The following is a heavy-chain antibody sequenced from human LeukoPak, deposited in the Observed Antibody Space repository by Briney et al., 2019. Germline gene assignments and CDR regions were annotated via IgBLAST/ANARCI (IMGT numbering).Heavy chain of an antibody. CDR3: ARLLILYYFDY. V-gene: IGHV4-34*01. CDR2: INHSGST. CDR1: GGSFSGYY. D-gene: IGHD3-9*01. Sequence: SETLSLTCAVYGGSFSGYYWNWIRQPPGKGLEWIGEINHSGSTNYNPSLKSRVTISVDTSKNQFSLKLSSVTAADTAVYYCARLLILYYFDYWGQGTLVTVSS. J-gene: IGHJ4*02.